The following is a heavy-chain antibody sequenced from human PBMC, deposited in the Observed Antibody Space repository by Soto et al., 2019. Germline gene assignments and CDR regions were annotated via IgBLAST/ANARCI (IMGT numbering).Heavy chain of an antibody. CDR3: ARGGLSNSGNYSKDS. J-gene: IGHJ4*02. CDR1: GFTFISYW. D-gene: IGHD3-10*01. CDR2: IKTDGRST. V-gene: IGHV3-74*01. Sequence: EVQLVESGGGLVQPGGSLSLSCAASGFTFISYWMHWVRQGPGMGLVWVARIKTDGRSTNYADSVKGRFTISRDNAKNTRYLQRNSLRAEDTAVYYCARGGLSNSGNYSKDSWGQGTLVTVSS.